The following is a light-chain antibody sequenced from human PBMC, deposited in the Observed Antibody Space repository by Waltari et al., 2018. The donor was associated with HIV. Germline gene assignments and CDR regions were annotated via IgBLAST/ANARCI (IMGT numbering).Light chain of an antibody. CDR1: SRDVGGYNS. CDR3: SSYTSSSTLV. J-gene: IGLJ3*02. CDR2: DVS. V-gene: IGLV2-14*03. Sequence: QSALTQPASVSGSPGQSITISCTGTSRDVGGYNSVSWYQQHPGKAPKLMIYDVSSRPSGVSNRFSGSKSGNTASLTISGLQAEDEADYSCSSYTSSSTLVFGGGTKLTVL.